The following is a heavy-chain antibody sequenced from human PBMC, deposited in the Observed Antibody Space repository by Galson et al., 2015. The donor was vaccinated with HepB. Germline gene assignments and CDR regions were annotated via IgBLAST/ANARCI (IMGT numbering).Heavy chain of an antibody. V-gene: IGHV1-46*01. Sequence: SVKVSCKASGYSFTNYYMHWVRQAPGQGLEWVGIINPSVDSTTYAQKFQGRVTMTGDTSASTIYMELSSLRSEDTAVYYCARTYSGYDSPDYWGQGTLVTVSS. CDR3: ARTYSGYDSPDY. J-gene: IGHJ4*02. D-gene: IGHD5-12*01. CDR1: GYSFTNYY. CDR2: INPSVDST.